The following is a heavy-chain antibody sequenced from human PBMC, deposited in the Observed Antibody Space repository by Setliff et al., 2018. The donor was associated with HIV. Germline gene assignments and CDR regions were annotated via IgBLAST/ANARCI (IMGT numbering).Heavy chain of an antibody. J-gene: IGHJ4*02. CDR2: IYTSGST. Sequence: SETLSLTCTVSGGSISSYYSSWIRQPAGKGLEWIGRIYTSGSTNYNPSLKSRVAMSVDTSRSQFSLKLRSVTAADTAVYYCARGGGTIIGANFDYWGQGTLVTVSS. V-gene: IGHV4-4*07. D-gene: IGHD3-3*01. CDR1: GGSISSYY. CDR3: ARGGGTIIGANFDY.